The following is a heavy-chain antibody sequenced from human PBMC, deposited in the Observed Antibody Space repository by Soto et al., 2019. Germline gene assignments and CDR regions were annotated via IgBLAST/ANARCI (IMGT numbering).Heavy chain of an antibody. D-gene: IGHD5-12*01. Sequence: SETLSLTCTVSGGSLDDFYWSWIRQPPGKAPEWIAYISDSGSTNYNPSLRSRVTISVDTSNNQFSLKLTSVTAADTAVYYCARDGYNSYYFDFRGQGTLVTVSS. V-gene: IGHV4-59*01. CDR2: ISDSGST. CDR1: GGSLDDFY. CDR3: ARDGYNSYYFDF. J-gene: IGHJ4*02.